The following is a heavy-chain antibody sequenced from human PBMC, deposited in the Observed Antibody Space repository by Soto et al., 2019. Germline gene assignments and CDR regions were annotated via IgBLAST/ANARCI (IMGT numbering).Heavy chain of an antibody. D-gene: IGHD4-17*01. J-gene: IGHJ4*02. Sequence: QVQLVESGGGVVQPGRSLRLSCAASGFTFSSYAMHWVRQAPGKGLEWVAVISYDGSNKYYADSVKGRFTISRDNSKNTLYLQMNSLRAEDTAVYYCARDRLRWSTPLGYWGQGTLVTVSS. CDR2: ISYDGSNK. CDR3: ARDRLRWSTPLGY. CDR1: GFTFSSYA. V-gene: IGHV3-30-3*01.